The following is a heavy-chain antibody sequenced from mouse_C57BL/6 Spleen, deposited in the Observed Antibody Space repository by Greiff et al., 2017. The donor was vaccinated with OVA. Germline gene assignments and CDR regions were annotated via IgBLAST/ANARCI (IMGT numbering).Heavy chain of an antibody. J-gene: IGHJ4*01. CDR1: GYTFTNYW. CDR2: IYPGGGYT. V-gene: IGHV1-63*01. CDR3: ARDSSEGMDY. Sequence: QVQLQQSGAELVRPGTSVKMSCKASGYTFTNYWIGWAKQRPGHGLEWIGDIYPGGGYTNYNEKFKGKATLTADKSSSTAYMQFSSLTSEDSAIYYCARDSSEGMDYWGQGTSVTVSS. D-gene: IGHD3-2*02.